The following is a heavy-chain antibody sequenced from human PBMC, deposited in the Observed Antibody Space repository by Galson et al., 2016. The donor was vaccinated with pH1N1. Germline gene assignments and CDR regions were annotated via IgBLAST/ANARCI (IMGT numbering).Heavy chain of an antibody. D-gene: IGHD2-2*01. Sequence: SVKVSCKASGYTFTSYYMHWVRQAPGQGLEWMGIINPSGGSTSYAQKFRGRVTMTRDTSTSTAYMEVDSLRSDDTAVYYCARSAAPVGNAFDMWGQGTKVTVSS. V-gene: IGHV1-46*01. CDR1: GYTFTSYY. J-gene: IGHJ3*02. CDR3: ARSAAPVGNAFDM. CDR2: INPSGGST.